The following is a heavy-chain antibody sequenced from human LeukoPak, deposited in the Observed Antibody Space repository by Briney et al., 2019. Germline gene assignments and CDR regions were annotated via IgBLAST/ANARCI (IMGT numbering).Heavy chain of an antibody. CDR1: GYTFTSYD. CDR3: ARAGYYDILTGYLPGYYYYYMDV. V-gene: IGHV1-8*03. CDR2: MNPNSGNT. Sequence: ASVKVSCKASGYTFTSYDINWVRQATGQGLEWMGWMNPNSGNTGYAQKFQGRVTITADESTSTAYMELSSLRSEDTAVYYCARAGYYDILTGYLPGYYYYYMDVWGKGTTVTISS. D-gene: IGHD3-9*01. J-gene: IGHJ6*03.